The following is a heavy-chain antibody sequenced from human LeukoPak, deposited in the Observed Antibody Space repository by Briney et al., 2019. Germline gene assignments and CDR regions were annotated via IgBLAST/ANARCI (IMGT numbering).Heavy chain of an antibody. J-gene: IGHJ3*02. Sequence: ASVKVSCKASGYTFTSYYMHWVRQAPGQGLEWMGIINPSGGSTSYAQKFQGRVTMTRDTSTSTAYMELSRLRSDDTAVYYCAKGGYCAFDIWGQGTMVTVSS. V-gene: IGHV1-46*01. CDR2: INPSGGST. D-gene: IGHD2-21*02. CDR3: AKGGYCAFDI. CDR1: GYTFTSYY.